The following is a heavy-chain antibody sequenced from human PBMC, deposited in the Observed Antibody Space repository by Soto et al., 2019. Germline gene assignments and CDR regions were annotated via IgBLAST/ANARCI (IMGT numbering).Heavy chain of an antibody. J-gene: IGHJ6*02. CDR1: GGSISSSDYY. V-gene: IGHV4-39*01. D-gene: IGHD2-2*01. CDR2: IYYSGST. CDR3: ARLGGYCSTTGCYGYYAMDV. Sequence: SETLSLTCPVSGGSISSSDYYWGWIRQPPGKGLEWIGSIYYSGSTHYNPSLKSRVTMSVDTSKNQFSLKLSSVTAADTAVYYCARLGGYCSTTGCYGYYAMDVWGQGTTVTVSS.